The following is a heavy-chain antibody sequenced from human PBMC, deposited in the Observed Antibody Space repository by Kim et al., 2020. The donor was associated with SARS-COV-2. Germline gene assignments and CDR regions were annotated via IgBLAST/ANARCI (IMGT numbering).Heavy chain of an antibody. V-gene: IGHV3-21*01. CDR2: ISSSSSYI. D-gene: IGHD6-19*01. Sequence: GGSLRLSCAASGFTFSSYSMNWVRQAPGKGLEWVSSISSSSSYIYYADSVKGRFTISRDNAKNSLYLQMNSLRAEDTAVYYCARESQGRWIAVAGTTYGMDVWGQGTTVTVSS. J-gene: IGHJ6*02. CDR3: ARESQGRWIAVAGTTYGMDV. CDR1: GFTFSSYS.